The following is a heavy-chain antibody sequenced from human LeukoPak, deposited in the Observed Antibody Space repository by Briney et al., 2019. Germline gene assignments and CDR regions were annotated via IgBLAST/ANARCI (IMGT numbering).Heavy chain of an antibody. CDR2: IDWDDDK. J-gene: IGHJ4*02. V-gene: IGHV2-70*11. CDR1: GFSLTTSGMC. CDR3: ARIRIRYSSSRHFEY. Sequence: ASGPALVKLTQTLTLTCTFSGFSLTTSGMCVSWIRQPPGKALEWLARIDWDDDKYYSTSLKTRLTISKDTSKNQVVLTMTNMDPVDTATYYCARIRIRYSSSRHFEYWGQGTLVTVSS. D-gene: IGHD6-13*01.